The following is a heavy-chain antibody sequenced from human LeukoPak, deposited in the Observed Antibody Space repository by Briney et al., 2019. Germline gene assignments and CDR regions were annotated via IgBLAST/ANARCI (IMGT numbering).Heavy chain of an antibody. CDR1: GYLFSSYS. D-gene: IGHD3-22*01. V-gene: IGHV3-21*01. CDR2: ISSSSSYI. CDR3: ARVEKYYYDSHYYYGMDV. Sequence: GGSLRLSCVASGYLFSSYSMNWVRQAPGKGLEWVSSISSSSSYIYYADSVKGRFTISRDNAKNSLYLQMNSLRAEDTAVYYCARVEKYYYDSHYYYGMDVWGQGTTVTVSS. J-gene: IGHJ6*02.